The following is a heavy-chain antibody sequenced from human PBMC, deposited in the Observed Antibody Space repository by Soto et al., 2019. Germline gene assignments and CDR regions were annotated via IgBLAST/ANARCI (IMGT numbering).Heavy chain of an antibody. Sequence: ASVKVSCKASGYTFTSYGISWVLQAPGQGLEWMGWISAYNGNTNYAQKLQGRVTMTTDTSTSTAYMELRSLRSDDTAVYYCARDRRPTMIAVVTAVDYWGQGTLVTVSS. CDR1: GYTFTSYG. V-gene: IGHV1-18*01. CDR3: ARDRRPTMIAVVTAVDY. CDR2: ISAYNGNT. J-gene: IGHJ4*02. D-gene: IGHD3-22*01.